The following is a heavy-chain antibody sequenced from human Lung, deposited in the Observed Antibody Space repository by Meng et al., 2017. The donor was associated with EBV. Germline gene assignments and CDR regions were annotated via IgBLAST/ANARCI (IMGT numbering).Heavy chain of an antibody. Sequence: VGSGGGPVSPGGSLRPSCAAFGFTVSTTYMTWGRQAPGKGLEWLSVSYSGGSTQYAESVKGRFTISKDNSKNTLYLQMNNLRAEDTAVYYCARDGDYIPFENWGQGTLVTVSS. CDR2: SYSGGST. D-gene: IGHD4-17*01. CDR1: GFTVSTTY. V-gene: IGHV3-53*01. CDR3: ARDGDYIPFEN. J-gene: IGHJ4*02.